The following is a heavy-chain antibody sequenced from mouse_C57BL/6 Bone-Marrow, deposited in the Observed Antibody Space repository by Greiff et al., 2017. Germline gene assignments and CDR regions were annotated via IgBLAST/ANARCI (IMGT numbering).Heavy chain of an antibody. CDR2: IYPGDGDT. V-gene: IGHV1-80*01. CDR3: ARILLWYFYAMDY. Sequence: VQLQQSGAELVKPGASVQISCKASGYAFSSYWMNWVKQRPGKGLEWIGQIYPGDGDTNYNGKFKGKATLTADKSSSPAYMQLSSLTSEDSAVYFCARILLWYFYAMDYWGQGTSVTVSS. D-gene: IGHD2-1*01. J-gene: IGHJ4*01. CDR1: GYAFSSYW.